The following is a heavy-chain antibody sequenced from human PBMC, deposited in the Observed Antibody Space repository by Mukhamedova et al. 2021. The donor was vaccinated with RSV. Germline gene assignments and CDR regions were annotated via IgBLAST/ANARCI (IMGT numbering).Heavy chain of an antibody. J-gene: IGHJ5*02. CDR3: AKRRQWPGYWFDP. Sequence: RDNSKNTLYLQMNSLRAEDTAVYYCAKRRQWPGYWFDPWGQGTLVTVSS. D-gene: IGHD6-19*01. V-gene: IGHV3-23*01.